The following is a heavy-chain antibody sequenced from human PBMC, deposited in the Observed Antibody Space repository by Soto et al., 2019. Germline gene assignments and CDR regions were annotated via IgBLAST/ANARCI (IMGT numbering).Heavy chain of an antibody. CDR3: AIRDSATAIYHDY. V-gene: IGHV1-46*03. J-gene: IGHJ4*02. Sequence: ASVKVSCKASGYTFTSYYMHWVRQAPGQGLEWMGIINPSGGSTSYAQKFQGRVTMTRDTSTSTVYMELSSLRSEDTAVYYCAIRDSATAIYHDYWGQGTLVTAPQ. CDR2: INPSGGST. CDR1: GYTFTSYY. D-gene: IGHD2-21*02.